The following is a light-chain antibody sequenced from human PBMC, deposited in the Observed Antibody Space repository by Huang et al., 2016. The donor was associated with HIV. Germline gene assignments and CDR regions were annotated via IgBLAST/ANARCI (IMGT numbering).Light chain of an antibody. J-gene: IGKJ5*01. CDR2: GAS. CDR1: QSVSSSY. V-gene: IGKV3-20*01. CDR3: QQYGSSLIT. Sequence: EIVLTQSPGTLSLSPGERATLSCRASQSVSSSYLAWYQQKPGQAPRLLIYGASSRATGIPDRFSGSGSWTDFTLTIIRLEPEDFAVYYCQQYGSSLITFGQGTRLEMK.